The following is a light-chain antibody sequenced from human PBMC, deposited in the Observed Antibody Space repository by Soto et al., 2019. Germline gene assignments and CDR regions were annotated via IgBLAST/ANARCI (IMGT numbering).Light chain of an antibody. Sequence: DIQLTQSPSFLSASVGDRVTITCRASQDISTFLAWYQQKPGKAPQLLIYSTSILHSGVPLRFSGSGSGTAFTLTVSRLQPEDVATYHCQQHNSYPYTFGQGTNLQIK. CDR3: QQHNSYPYT. J-gene: IGKJ2*01. CDR2: STS. V-gene: IGKV1-9*01. CDR1: QDISTF.